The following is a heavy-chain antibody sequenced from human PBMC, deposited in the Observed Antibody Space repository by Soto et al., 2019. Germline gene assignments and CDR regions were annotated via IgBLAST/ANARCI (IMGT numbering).Heavy chain of an antibody. D-gene: IGHD2-2*01. CDR1: GFTVSSNY. CDR3: AREGGYCSSNRCYEGGQYYFDY. V-gene: IGHV3-66*01. J-gene: IGHJ4*02. CDR2: IYSCGST. Sequence: EVQLVESGGGLVQPGGSLRLSCAASGFTVSSNYMSWVRQAPGKGLEWVSVIYSCGSTYYADSVKGRFTISRDNSKNTLYLQMNSLRAEDTAVYYCAREGGYCSSNRCYEGGQYYFDYWGQGTLVTVSS.